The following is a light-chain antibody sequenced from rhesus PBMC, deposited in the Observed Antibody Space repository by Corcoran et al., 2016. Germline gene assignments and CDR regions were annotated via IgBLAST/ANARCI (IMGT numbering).Light chain of an antibody. CDR2: EVS. Sequence: QAALTQPRSVSGSPGQSVPISCTGTSSDIGGYTYVSWYQQHPGTAPKLMIYEVSKRPSGVSDRFSGSKSGNTASLTISGLQAEDEADYYGSSYAGSNAYIFGAGTRLTVL. CDR1: SSDIGGYTY. J-gene: IGLJ1*01. CDR3: SSYAGSNAYI. V-gene: IGLV2-32*02.